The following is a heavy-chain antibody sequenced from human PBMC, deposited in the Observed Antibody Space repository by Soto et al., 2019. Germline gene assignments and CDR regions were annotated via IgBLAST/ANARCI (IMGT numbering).Heavy chain of an antibody. D-gene: IGHD3-16*01. CDR1: GGSILNGGHY. CDR2: IFFSGNT. V-gene: IGHV4-31*03. J-gene: IGHJ4*02. CDR3: SHGQIMGHYRSELDF. Sequence: TLSLTCTVSGGSILNGGHYWTWIRQHPGKGLEWIGRIFFSGNTHYNPALKSRLTFSLDTAKNQFSLKLTSVTAADTAVYFCSHGQIMGHYRSELDFWGPGTLVTVSS.